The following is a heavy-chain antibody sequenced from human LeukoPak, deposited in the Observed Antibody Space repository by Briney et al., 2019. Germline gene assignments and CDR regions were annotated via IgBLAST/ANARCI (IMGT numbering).Heavy chain of an antibody. CDR3: ASSNYDGDY. CDR1: RFTFDEYG. D-gene: IGHD3-3*01. V-gene: IGHV3-20*04. Sequence: GGSLRLSCAASRFTFDEYGMSWVRQTAGKGLEWVSGINWNGRSIGYADSVKGRFTVSRDNAKSSLYLQMNSLRAEDTAVYYCASSNYDGDYWGQGTLVTVSS. CDR2: INWNGRSI. J-gene: IGHJ4*02.